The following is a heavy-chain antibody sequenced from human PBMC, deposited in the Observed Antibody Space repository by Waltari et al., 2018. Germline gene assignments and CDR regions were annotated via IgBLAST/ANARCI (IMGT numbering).Heavy chain of an antibody. D-gene: IGHD3-3*01. CDR1: GGSISSYY. CDR3: ARAISRNDFWSVTYYYYYMDV. CDR2: IYYSGST. V-gene: IGHV4-59*01. Sequence: QVQLQESGPGLVKPSETLSLTCTVSGGSISSYYWSWIRQPPGQGLEWIGYIYYSGSTNYNPSLKSRVTISVDTSKNQFSLKLSSVTAADTAVYYCARAISRNDFWSVTYYYYYMDVWGKGTTVTVSS. J-gene: IGHJ6*03.